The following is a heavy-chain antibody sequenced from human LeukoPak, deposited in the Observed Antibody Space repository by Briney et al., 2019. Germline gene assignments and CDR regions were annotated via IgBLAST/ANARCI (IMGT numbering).Heavy chain of an antibody. Sequence: ASVKVSCKASGYTFTSYSINWVRQAPGQELEWMGWISAYNGNTKYAQKLQGRVTMTTDTSTSTAYMELRSLRSDDTAVYYCARGLGGSGSYFLTFDYWGQGTLVTVYS. CDR2: ISAYNGNT. CDR3: ARGLGGSGSYFLTFDY. D-gene: IGHD1-26*01. V-gene: IGHV1-18*01. CDR1: GYTFTSYS. J-gene: IGHJ4*02.